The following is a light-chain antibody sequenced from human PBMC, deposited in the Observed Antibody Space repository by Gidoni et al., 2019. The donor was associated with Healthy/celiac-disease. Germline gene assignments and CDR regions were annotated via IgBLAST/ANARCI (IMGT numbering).Light chain of an antibody. CDR2: GAS. CDR3: QQYGSSLFT. Sequence: EIVLTQSPGTLSLSPGERATLAGRASPSVSSSYLAWYQQKPGQAPRLLIYGASSRATGIPDRFSGSGSGTDFTLTISRLEPEDFAVYYCQQYGSSLFTFGPGTKVDIK. CDR1: PSVSSSY. J-gene: IGKJ3*01. V-gene: IGKV3-20*01.